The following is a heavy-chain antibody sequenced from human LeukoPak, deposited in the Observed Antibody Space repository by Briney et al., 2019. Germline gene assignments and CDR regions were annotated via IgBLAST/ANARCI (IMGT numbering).Heavy chain of an antibody. D-gene: IGHD2-15*01. CDR1: GFTFSSYS. V-gene: IGHV3-21*01. CDR2: ISSSSSYI. CDR3: ARDEGDCSGGSCYGDAFDI. Sequence: GGSLRLSCGASGFTFSSYSMNWVRQAPGKGLEWVSSISSSSSYIYYADSVKGRFTISRDNAKNSLYLQMNSLRAEDTAVYYCARDEGDCSGGSCYGDAFDIWGQGTMVTVSS. J-gene: IGHJ3*02.